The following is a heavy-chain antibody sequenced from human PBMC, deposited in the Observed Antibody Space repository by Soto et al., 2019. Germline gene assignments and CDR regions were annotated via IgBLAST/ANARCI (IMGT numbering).Heavy chain of an antibody. D-gene: IGHD3-22*01. Sequence: SETRSLTCAVYGGSFSGYYWSWIRQPPGKGLEWIGEINHSGSTNYNPSLKSRVTISVDTSKNQFSLKLSSVTAADTAVYYCARGSVVIKRNWFDPWGQGTLVTVSS. J-gene: IGHJ5*02. CDR1: GGSFSGYY. CDR3: ARGSVVIKRNWFDP. CDR2: INHSGST. V-gene: IGHV4-34*01.